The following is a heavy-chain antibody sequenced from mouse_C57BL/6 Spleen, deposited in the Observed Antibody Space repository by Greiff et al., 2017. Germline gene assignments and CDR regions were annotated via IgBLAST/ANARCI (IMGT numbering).Heavy chain of an antibody. V-gene: IGHV1-82*01. Sequence: QVQLQQPGPELVKPGASVKISCKASGYAFSSSWMNWVKQRPGKGLEWIGRIYPGDGDTNYNGKFKGKATLTADKSSSTAYMQLSSLTSEDSAVYFCARSWTTYCDYWGQGTTLTVSS. D-gene: IGHD2-12*01. CDR1: GYAFSSSW. CDR2: IYPGDGDT. J-gene: IGHJ2*01. CDR3: ARSWTTYCDY.